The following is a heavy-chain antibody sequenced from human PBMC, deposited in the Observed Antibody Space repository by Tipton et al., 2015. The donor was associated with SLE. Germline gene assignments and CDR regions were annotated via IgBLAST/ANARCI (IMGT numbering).Heavy chain of an antibody. CDR1: GFTVTDNY. V-gene: IGHV3-53*05. D-gene: IGHD2-15*01. CDR3: ARELLPYYGMDV. J-gene: IGHJ6*02. Sequence: SLRLSCAASGFTVTDNYMNWVRQAPGKGLEWVSVIYSGGSTYYADSVKGRFTISRDNSKNTLYLQMNSLRAEDTAVYYCARELLPYYGMDVWGQGTTVTVSS. CDR2: IYSGGST.